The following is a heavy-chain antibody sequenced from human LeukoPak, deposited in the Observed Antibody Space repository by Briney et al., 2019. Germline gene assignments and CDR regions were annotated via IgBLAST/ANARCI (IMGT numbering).Heavy chain of an antibody. D-gene: IGHD6-19*01. CDR3: ARDLMYSSGWAPLGAFDI. CDR2: ISTYNGNT. V-gene: IGHV1-18*01. CDR1: GYIFTSYG. Sequence: ASVKVSCKASGYIFTSYGISWVRQAPGQGLEWMGWISTYNGNTNYAQNLQGRVTMTADTSTSTAYMDLRSLRSDDTAVYYCARDLMYSSGWAPLGAFDIWGQGTMVTVSS. J-gene: IGHJ3*02.